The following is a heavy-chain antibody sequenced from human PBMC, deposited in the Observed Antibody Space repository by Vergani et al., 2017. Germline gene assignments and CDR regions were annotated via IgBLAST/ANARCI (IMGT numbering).Heavy chain of an antibody. V-gene: IGHV3-7*03. D-gene: IGHD5-12*01. CDR2: IKQDGSEK. Sequence: EVQLVESGGGLVQPGGSLRLSCAASGFTFSSYSMNWVRQAPGKGLEWVANIKQDGSEKYYVDSVKGRFTISRDNAKNSLYLQMNSLRAEDTAVYYCAKNGPRGYSGYDYNWFDPWGQGTLVTVSS. CDR1: GFTFSSYS. J-gene: IGHJ5*02. CDR3: AKNGPRGYSGYDYNWFDP.